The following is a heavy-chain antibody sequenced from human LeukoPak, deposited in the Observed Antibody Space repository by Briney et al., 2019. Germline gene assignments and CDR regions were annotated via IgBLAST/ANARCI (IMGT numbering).Heavy chain of an antibody. CDR1: GGSFSGYY. D-gene: IGHD6-19*01. V-gene: IGHV4-34*01. CDR2: INHSGST. J-gene: IGHJ3*02. Sequence: SETLSLTCAVYGGSFSGYYWSWIRQPPGKGLEWIGEINHSGSTNYNPSLKSRVTISVDTSKNQFSLKLSSVTAADTAVYYCARGTLAVRYPRRSIAVAVDIWGQGTMVTVSS. CDR3: ARGTLAVRYPRRSIAVAVDI.